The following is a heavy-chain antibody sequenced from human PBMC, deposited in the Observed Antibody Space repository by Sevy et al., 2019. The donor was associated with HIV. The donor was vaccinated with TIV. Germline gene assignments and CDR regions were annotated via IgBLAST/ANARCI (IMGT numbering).Heavy chain of an antibody. D-gene: IGHD6-13*01. Sequence: GGSLRLSCTASGFTFDEIAMHWVRQAPGKSLEWVSVISCDGRGTTYAESVKGRFTVSRDNNKNSVYLHMNSLRVDDSALYYCAKGHPFGCSSYIFDFGGQGTLVTVSS. CDR2: ISCDGRGT. J-gene: IGHJ4*02. CDR3: AKGHPFGCSSYIFDF. CDR1: GFTFDEIA. V-gene: IGHV3-43D*03.